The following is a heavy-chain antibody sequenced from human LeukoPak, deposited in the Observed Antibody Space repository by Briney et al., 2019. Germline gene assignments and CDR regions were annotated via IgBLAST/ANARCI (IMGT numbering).Heavy chain of an antibody. CDR1: GFTFSSYG. Sequence: PGGSLRLSCAASGFTFSSYGMHRVRQAPGKGLEWVAVISYDGSNKYYADSVKGRFTISRDNSKNTLYLQMNSLRAEDTAVYYCAKGPSGWYSAFDYWGQGTLVTVSS. CDR2: ISYDGSNK. V-gene: IGHV3-30*18. D-gene: IGHD6-19*01. CDR3: AKGPSGWYSAFDY. J-gene: IGHJ4*02.